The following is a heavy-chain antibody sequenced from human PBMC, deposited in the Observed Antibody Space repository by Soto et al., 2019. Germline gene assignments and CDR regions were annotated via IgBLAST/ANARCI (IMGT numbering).Heavy chain of an antibody. CDR3: ARGHSGYSSICPDV. J-gene: IGHJ6*02. CDR2: IKQDGSEK. Sequence: GGSLRLCCGASGVTVSSYWMTWVRQAPGKRLEWVANIKQDGSEKYYVDSVKGRFTISRDNAKNSLYLQMNSLRAEDTAVYYCARGHSGYSSICPDVWGQGATVTVPS. CDR1: GVTVSSYW. V-gene: IGHV3-7*01. D-gene: IGHD6-13*01.